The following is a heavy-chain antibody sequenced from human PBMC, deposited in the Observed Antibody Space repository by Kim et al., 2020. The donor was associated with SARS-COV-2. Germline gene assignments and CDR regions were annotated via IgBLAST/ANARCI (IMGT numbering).Heavy chain of an antibody. D-gene: IGHD1-26*01. V-gene: IGHV4-39*07. CDR3: ARDFHGVSSLGAATNAFDI. CDR2: IYDSGST. CDR1: GRSISISISP. Sequence: LSLPCPVSGRSISISISPFFFLLPSPLKGLEWIGSIYDSGSTYSTTPLKTPLTLSFSPHKNQFSLKLSSVTAADTALYYCARDFHGVSSLGAATNAFDIWGQGTMVTVSS. J-gene: IGHJ3*02.